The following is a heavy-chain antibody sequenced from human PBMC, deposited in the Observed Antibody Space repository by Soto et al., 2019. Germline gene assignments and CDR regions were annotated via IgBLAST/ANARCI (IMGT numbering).Heavy chain of an antibody. CDR2: MNLDSENT. Sequence: QVHLVQSGAEVKQPGASVRVSCKASGYTFTNYDITWVRQATGQGLEWMGWMNLDSENTGSPQKFQGRVTMTVNTSINTAYMELTSLRSEDTAVYYCTRAQFEFGSYFGLDVWGQGTTVTVSS. CDR3: TRAQFEFGSYFGLDV. CDR1: GYTFTNYD. J-gene: IGHJ6*02. D-gene: IGHD3-10*01. V-gene: IGHV1-8*01.